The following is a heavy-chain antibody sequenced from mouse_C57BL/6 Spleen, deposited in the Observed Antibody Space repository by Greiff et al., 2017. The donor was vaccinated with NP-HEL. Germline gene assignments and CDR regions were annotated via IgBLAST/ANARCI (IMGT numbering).Heavy chain of an antibody. D-gene: IGHD3-2*02. CDR3: VAYSSGYDYFDD. V-gene: IGHV1-69*01. CDR2: IDPSDSYT. J-gene: IGHJ2*01. Sequence: QVQLQQPGAELVMPGASVKLSCKASGYTFTSYWMHWVKQRPGQGLEWIGEIDPSDSYTNYNQKFKGKSTLTVDKSSSTAYMQLSSLTSEDSAVYYCVAYSSGYDYFDDWGQGTTLTVAS. CDR1: GYTFTSYW.